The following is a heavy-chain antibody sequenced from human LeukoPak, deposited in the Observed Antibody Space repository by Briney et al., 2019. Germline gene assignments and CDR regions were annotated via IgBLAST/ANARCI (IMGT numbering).Heavy chain of an antibody. J-gene: IGHJ6*03. D-gene: IGHD3/OR15-3a*01. CDR2: TSGSI. Sequence: SETLSLTCAVSGASISSHYLSWIRQPPGKGLEWMGDTSGSISYRPCLKSRVAVSVEPTQNQVSLSLTSVTAAHTTVYYCAGVLAFFGLDTTDCYMDVWGKGTRVTVSS. V-gene: IGHV4-59*11. CDR3: AGVLAFFGLDTTDCYMDV. CDR1: GASISSHY.